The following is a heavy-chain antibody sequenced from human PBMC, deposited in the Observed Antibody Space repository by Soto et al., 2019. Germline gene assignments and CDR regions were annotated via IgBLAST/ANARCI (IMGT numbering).Heavy chain of an antibody. V-gene: IGHV1-69*02. J-gene: IGHJ5*02. D-gene: IGHD3-9*01. CDR1: GGTFSSYT. CDR3: ASYGGTDDILTGYAINWLDL. CDR2: IIPILGIA. Sequence: SVKVSCKASGGTFSSYTISWVRQAPGQGLEWMGRIIPILGIANYAQKFQGRVTITADKSTSTAYLELSSLRSEDTAVSYCASYGGTDDILTGYAINWLDLWGQGTLVTVSS.